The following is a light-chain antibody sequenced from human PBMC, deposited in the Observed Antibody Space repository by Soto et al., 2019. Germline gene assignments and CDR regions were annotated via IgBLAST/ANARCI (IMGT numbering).Light chain of an antibody. CDR3: NLYTSSSTSV. Sequence: QSSLTQPPSVSGSPGKSFTISCTGTSSDVGSYNRVSWYQQPPGTAPKLMIYEVSNRPSGVPDRFSGSKSGKTASMTISGLQAEDEADYYCNLYTSSSTSVFGGGTK. V-gene: IGLV2-18*01. CDR1: SSDVGSYNR. CDR2: EVS. J-gene: IGLJ2*01.